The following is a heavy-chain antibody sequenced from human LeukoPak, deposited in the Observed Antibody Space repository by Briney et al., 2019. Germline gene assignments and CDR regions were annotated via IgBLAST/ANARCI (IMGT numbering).Heavy chain of an antibody. CDR2: ISYDGSNK. CDR3: AKIIVVLPSTISNPYYFDY. CDR1: GFTFSSYA. J-gene: IGHJ4*02. D-gene: IGHD2-2*02. Sequence: GGSLRLSCAASGFTFSSYAMSWARQAPGKGLEWVALISYDGSNKYYADSVRGRFTISRDNSKNTLYLQMSSLRAEDTAVYYCAKIIVVLPSTISNPYYFDYWGQGTLVTVSS. V-gene: IGHV3-30*18.